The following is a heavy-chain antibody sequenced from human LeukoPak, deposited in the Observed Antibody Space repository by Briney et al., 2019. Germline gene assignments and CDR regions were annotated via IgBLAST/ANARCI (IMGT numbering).Heavy chain of an antibody. V-gene: IGHV1-8*03. Sequence: ASVKVSCKASGYTFTSYDINWVRQATGQGLEWTGWMNPNSGNTGYAQKFQGRVTITRNTSISTAYMELSSLRSEDTAVYYCARGPVSVVPFDYWGQGTLVTVSS. CDR2: MNPNSGNT. D-gene: IGHD4-23*01. J-gene: IGHJ4*02. CDR1: GYTFTSYD. CDR3: ARGPVSVVPFDY.